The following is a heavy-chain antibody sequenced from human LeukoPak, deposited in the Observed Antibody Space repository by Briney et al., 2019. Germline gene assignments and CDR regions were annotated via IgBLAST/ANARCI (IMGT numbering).Heavy chain of an antibody. CDR1: GFTFSSSG. D-gene: IGHD1-26*01. V-gene: IGHV3-23*01. J-gene: IGHJ4*02. CDR3: ARLSGSYYDDDY. CDR2: ISDSGGST. Sequence: GGTLRLSCAASGFTFSSSGISWVRQAPGKGLEWVSAISDSGGSTFYADSVKGRFAISRDNAKNSLYLQMNSLRAEDTAVYYCARLSGSYYDDDYWGQGTLVTVSS.